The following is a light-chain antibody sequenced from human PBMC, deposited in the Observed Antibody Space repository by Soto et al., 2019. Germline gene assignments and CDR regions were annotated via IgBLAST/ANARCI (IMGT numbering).Light chain of an antibody. Sequence: IQMTQSPSTLSASVGDTATITCRASQTISVSLAWYRQKPGQAPNLLIYDASTLPEGVPSRFSGSGSGTEFTLTVTRLQPDDFATYFCQQYDKYSTFGHGTKVDVK. CDR3: QQYDKYST. V-gene: IGKV1-5*01. CDR2: DAS. J-gene: IGKJ1*01. CDR1: QTISVS.